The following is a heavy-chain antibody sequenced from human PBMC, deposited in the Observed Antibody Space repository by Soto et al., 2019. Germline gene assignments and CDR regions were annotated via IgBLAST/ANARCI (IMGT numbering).Heavy chain of an antibody. Sequence: LRLSCAASGFTFSSYSMNWVRQAPGKGLEWVSSISSSSSYIYYADSVKGRFTISRDNAKNSLYLQMNNLRAEDSGLYYCTRGPRPISTGTGAYWGQGTQVTVSS. CDR3: TRGPRPISTGTGAY. CDR1: GFTFSSYS. J-gene: IGHJ4*02. CDR2: ISSSSSYI. V-gene: IGHV3-21*01. D-gene: IGHD3-10*01.